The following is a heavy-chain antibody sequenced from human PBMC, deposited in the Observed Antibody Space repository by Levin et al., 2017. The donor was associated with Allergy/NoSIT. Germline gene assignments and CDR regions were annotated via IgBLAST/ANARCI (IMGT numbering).Heavy chain of an antibody. D-gene: IGHD5-24*01. CDR2: IYNVDTT. Sequence: GGSLRLSCAVSGFSVSNNYMSWVRQAPGKGLEWISVIYNVDTTYYVDSVKGRFTISRDNTKNTLYRQMNSLRVEDTAVYYWARDEGPEKDNDGELEHWGRGTLVTVSS. CDR1: GFSVSNNY. V-gene: IGHV3-66*01. J-gene: IGHJ4*02. CDR3: ARDEGPEKDNDGELEH.